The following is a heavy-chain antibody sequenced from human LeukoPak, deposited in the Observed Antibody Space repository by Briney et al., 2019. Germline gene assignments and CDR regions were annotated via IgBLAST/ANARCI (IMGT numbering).Heavy chain of an antibody. J-gene: IGHJ5*02. CDR3: AGYKYSSSRRTVWFDP. Sequence: SVKVSCKASGGTFSSYAISWVRQAPGQGIEWMGGIIPIFGTANYAQKFQGRVTITTDESTSTAYMELSSLRSEDTAVYYCAGYKYSSSRRTVWFDPWGQGTLVAVSS. V-gene: IGHV1-69*05. D-gene: IGHD6-13*01. CDR1: GGTFSSYA. CDR2: IIPIFGTA.